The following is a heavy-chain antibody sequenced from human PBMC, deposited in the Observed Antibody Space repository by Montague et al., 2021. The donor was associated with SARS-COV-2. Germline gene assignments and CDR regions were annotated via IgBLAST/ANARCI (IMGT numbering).Heavy chain of an antibody. V-gene: IGHV4-59*01. D-gene: IGHD6-25*01. Sequence: SETLSLTCTVSGVSIDDNYFAWIRQPPGKGLEWIGSVSDSGTTDSNPSLRGRLTMSADTSQNHFSMTLTSVTAADSALYFCARESSDFYPRYFGVWGRGVLITVTS. CDR1: GVSIDDNY. J-gene: IGHJ2*01. CDR3: ARESSDFYPRYFGV. CDR2: VSDSGTT.